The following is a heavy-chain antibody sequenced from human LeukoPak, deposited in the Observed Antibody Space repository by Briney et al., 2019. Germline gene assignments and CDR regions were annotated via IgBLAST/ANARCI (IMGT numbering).Heavy chain of an antibody. CDR3: ARRRGSSSWYVAFDI. J-gene: IGHJ3*02. Sequence: SETLSLNCTVSGDSISNYYWSWIRQPPGKGLEWIGYIHYSGSTTYNPSLKSRVTISVDTSKNQFSLKLSSVTAADTAVYYCARRRGSSSWYVAFDIWGQGTVVTVSS. CDR2: IHYSGST. V-gene: IGHV4-59*01. CDR1: GDSISNYY. D-gene: IGHD6-13*01.